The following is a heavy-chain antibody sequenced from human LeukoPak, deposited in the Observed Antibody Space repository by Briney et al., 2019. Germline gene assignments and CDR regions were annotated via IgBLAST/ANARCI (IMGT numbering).Heavy chain of an antibody. Sequence: GGSLRLSCAASGFTFSSYAMHWVRQAPGKGLEGVAVISYDGSNKYYADSVKGRFTISRDNSKNTLYLQMNSLRAEDTAVYYCARDSPYFDYWGQGTLVTVSS. J-gene: IGHJ4*02. V-gene: IGHV3-30-3*01. CDR1: GFTFSSYA. CDR2: ISYDGSNK. CDR3: ARDSPYFDY.